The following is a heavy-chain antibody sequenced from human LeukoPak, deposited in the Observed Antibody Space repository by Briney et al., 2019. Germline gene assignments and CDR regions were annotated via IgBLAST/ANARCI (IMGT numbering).Heavy chain of an antibody. CDR3: ARAQPLRKKYYMDV. D-gene: IGHD3-3*01. Sequence: SETLSLTCAVSGYSISSGYYWGWIRQPPGKGLEWIGSIYHSGSTYYNPSLKSRVTISVDTSKNQFSLKRSSVTAADTAVYYCARAQPLRKKYYMDVWGKGTTVTVSS. CDR2: IYHSGST. J-gene: IGHJ6*03. CDR1: GYSISSGYY. V-gene: IGHV4-38-2*01.